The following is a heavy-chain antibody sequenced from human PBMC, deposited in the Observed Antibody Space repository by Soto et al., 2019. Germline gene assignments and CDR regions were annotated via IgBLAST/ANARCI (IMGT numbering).Heavy chain of an antibody. Sequence: GGSLRLSCSASGFAFSSYNMHWVRQAPGKGLERVSTITSTGGTAFYADSVKGRFTISRNNSKNTLYLQMSSLRAEDTAIYYCLKESRPHYAYYHGMDVWGQGTTVTVCS. CDR1: GFAFSSYN. CDR2: ITSTGGTA. V-gene: IGHV3-64D*06. J-gene: IGHJ6*02. D-gene: IGHD2-2*01. CDR3: LKESRPHYAYYHGMDV.